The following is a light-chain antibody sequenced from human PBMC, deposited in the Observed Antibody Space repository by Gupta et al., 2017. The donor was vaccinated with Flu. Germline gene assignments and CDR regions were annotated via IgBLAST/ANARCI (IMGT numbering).Light chain of an antibody. CDR1: QTVLYSSNNKNY. J-gene: IGKJ3*01. CDR2: WAS. V-gene: IGKV4-1*01. Sequence: LGERATINCRSSQTVLYSSNNKNYLAWYQQKPGQPPKLLIYWASTRESGVPDRFSGSGSGTDFTLTISGLQAEDVAVYYCQQYRTTPPTFGPGTKVDIK. CDR3: QQYRTTPPT.